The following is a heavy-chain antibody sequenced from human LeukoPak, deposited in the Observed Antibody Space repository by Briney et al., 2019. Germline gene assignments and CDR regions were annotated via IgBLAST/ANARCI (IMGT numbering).Heavy chain of an antibody. V-gene: IGHV1-8*01. Sequence: GASVKVSCKASGYTFTSYDINWVRQATGHGLERMGWMNPNSGNTGYAQKFQGRVTMTTDTSTSTAYMELRSLRSDDTAVYYCARDLGRLGYDYWGQGTLVTVSS. CDR1: GYTFTSYD. D-gene: IGHD3-16*01. CDR3: ARDLGRLGYDY. CDR2: MNPNSGNT. J-gene: IGHJ4*02.